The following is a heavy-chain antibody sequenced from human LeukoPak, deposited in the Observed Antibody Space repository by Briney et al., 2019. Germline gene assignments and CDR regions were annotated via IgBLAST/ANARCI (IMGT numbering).Heavy chain of an antibody. CDR3: ARLRHYYGSGSLTHYYMDV. Sequence: PSETLSLTCAVYGGSFSGYYWSWIRQPPEKGLEWIGEIHHSGSTNYNSSLKRRVTLSVDTSKNQSSLPLSSVTAADTAIYYCARLRHYYGSGSLTHYYMDVWGKGTTVTVSS. CDR1: GGSFSGYY. D-gene: IGHD3-10*01. CDR2: IHHSGST. J-gene: IGHJ6*03. V-gene: IGHV4-34*01.